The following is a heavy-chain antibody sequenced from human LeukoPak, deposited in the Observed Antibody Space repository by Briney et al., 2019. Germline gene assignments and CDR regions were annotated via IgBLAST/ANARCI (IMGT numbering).Heavy chain of an antibody. CDR2: INHSGST. J-gene: IGHJ5*02. CDR3: ARVTAAAGTAVGLNWFDP. D-gene: IGHD6-13*01. CDR1: GGPFSGYY. V-gene: IGHV4-34*01. Sequence: SETLSLTCAVYGGPFSGYYWSWIRQPPGKGLEWIGEINHSGSTNYNPSLKSRVTISVDTSKNQFSLKLSSVTAADTAVYYCARVTAAAGTAVGLNWFDPWGQGTLVTVSS.